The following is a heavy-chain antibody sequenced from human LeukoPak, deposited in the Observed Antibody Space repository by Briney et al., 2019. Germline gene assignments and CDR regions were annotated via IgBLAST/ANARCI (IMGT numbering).Heavy chain of an antibody. D-gene: IGHD1-26*01. V-gene: IGHV3-23*01. CDR3: ARDLWELPTDYYYGMDV. CDR1: GFTFSSYA. Sequence: GGSLRLSSAASGFTFSSYAMSWVRQAPGKGLEWVSAISGSGGSTYYADSVKGRFTISRDNSKNSLYLQMNSLGAEDTAVYYCARDLWELPTDYYYGMDVWGQGTTVTVSS. CDR2: ISGSGGST. J-gene: IGHJ6*02.